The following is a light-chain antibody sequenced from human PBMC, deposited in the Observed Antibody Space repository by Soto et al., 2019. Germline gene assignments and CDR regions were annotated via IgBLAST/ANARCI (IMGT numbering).Light chain of an antibody. CDR3: QSYDSSLSGEA. V-gene: IGLV1-40*01. Sequence: QSVLTQPPSVSGAPGQRVIISCTGSSSNIGAGYDVHWYQQLPGTAPKLLIYGNSNRPSGVPDRFSGSKSGSSASLAITGLQAEDEADYYCQSYDSSLSGEAFGGGTKLTVL. CDR1: SSNIGAGYD. CDR2: GNS. J-gene: IGLJ3*02.